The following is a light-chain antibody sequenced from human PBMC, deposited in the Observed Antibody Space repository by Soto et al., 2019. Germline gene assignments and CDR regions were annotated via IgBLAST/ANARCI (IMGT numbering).Light chain of an antibody. CDR3: QSYDSSLCGYV. V-gene: IGLV1-40*01. Sequence: QSVLTQPPSVSEAPGQRVTISCTGSSSNIGAGYEAHWYQQVPGTAPKLLIYENNNRPSGVPDRFSGSKSGTSASLAITGLQAEDEAEYDCQSYDSSLCGYVVGTGTKLTVL. CDR1: SSNIGAGYE. J-gene: IGLJ1*01. CDR2: ENN.